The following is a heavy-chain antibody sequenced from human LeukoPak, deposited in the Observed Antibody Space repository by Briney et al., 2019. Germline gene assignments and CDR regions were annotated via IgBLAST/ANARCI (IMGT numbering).Heavy chain of an antibody. V-gene: IGHV4-38-2*02. CDR2: IYHSGST. D-gene: IGHD7-27*01. CDR1: NYSIVSGYY. Sequence: SETLSLTCTVSNYSIVSGYYWGWIRQPPGKGLEWIGSIYHSGSTYYNPSLKSRVTISVDTSKNQFSLKLSSVTAADTAVYYCARGPPPGEREDYFDYWGQGTLVTVSS. CDR3: ARGPPPGEREDYFDY. J-gene: IGHJ4*02.